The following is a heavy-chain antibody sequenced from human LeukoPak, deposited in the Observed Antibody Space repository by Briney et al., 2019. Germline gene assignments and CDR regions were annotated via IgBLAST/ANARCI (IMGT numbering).Heavy chain of an antibody. CDR2: ISSRSSPI. CDR3: AELGITMIGGV. D-gene: IGHD3-10*02. CDR1: GFTFSDYY. V-gene: IGHV3-11*04. Sequence: AGGSLRLSCAASGFTFSDYYMSWIRQAPGKGLEWVSYISSRSSPIYYADSVKGRFTISRDNAKNSLYLQMNSLRAEDTAVYYCAELGITMIGGVWGKGTTVTISS. J-gene: IGHJ6*04.